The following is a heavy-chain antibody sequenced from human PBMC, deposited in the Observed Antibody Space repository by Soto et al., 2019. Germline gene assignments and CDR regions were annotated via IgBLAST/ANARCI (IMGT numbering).Heavy chain of an antibody. J-gene: IGHJ5*02. Sequence: GASVKVSCKASGYTFTGYYMHWVRQAPGQGLEWMGWINPNSGGTNYAQKFQGWVTMTRDTSISTAYMELSRLRSDDTAVYYCARDLGNYVSSRWFDPWGQGTLVTVSS. V-gene: IGHV1-2*04. CDR1: GYTFTGYY. D-gene: IGHD4-4*01. CDR2: INPNSGGT. CDR3: ARDLGNYVSSRWFDP.